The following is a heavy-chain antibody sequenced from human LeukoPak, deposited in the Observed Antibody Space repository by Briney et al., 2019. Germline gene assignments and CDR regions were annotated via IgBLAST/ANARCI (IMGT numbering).Heavy chain of an antibody. Sequence: GGSLRLSCAAPGFTFIDYYMTWIRKAPGKGRGGFSYISTSAGTIYYADSVKGRFTISRDNAKNSLYLQMNSLRAEDTAVYYCARDAIDSSGFDFDYWGQGTLVTVSS. CDR3: ARDAIDSSGFDFDY. D-gene: IGHD3-22*01. V-gene: IGHV3-11*01. CDR2: ISTSAGTI. J-gene: IGHJ4*02. CDR1: GFTFIDYY.